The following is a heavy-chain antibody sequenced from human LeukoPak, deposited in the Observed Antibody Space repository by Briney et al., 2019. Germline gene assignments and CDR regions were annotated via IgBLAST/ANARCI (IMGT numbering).Heavy chain of an antibody. Sequence: SETLSLTCTVSGGSISSYYWSWIRQPPGKGLEWIGYIYYSGSTNYNPSLKSRVTISVDTSKDQFSLKLSSATAADTAVYYCARGGVLRYFDWFRTAYYYYGMDVWGQGTTVTVSS. CDR1: GGSISSYY. V-gene: IGHV4-59*01. D-gene: IGHD3-9*01. CDR2: IYYSGST. J-gene: IGHJ6*02. CDR3: ARGGVLRYFDWFRTAYYYYGMDV.